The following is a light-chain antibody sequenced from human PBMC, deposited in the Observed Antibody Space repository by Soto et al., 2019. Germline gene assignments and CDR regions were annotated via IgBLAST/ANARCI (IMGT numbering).Light chain of an antibody. CDR2: DVN. J-gene: IGLJ3*02. CDR1: ISDVGGYGY. CDR3: CSYAGSYIWV. Sequence: QSALTQPRSVSGSPGQSVTISCIGTISDVGGYGYVSWYQQHPGKAPKLMIYDVNKRASGVPDRFSGSKSGTTASLTISGLQADDEADYYCCSYAGSYIWVFGGGTKLTVL. V-gene: IGLV2-11*01.